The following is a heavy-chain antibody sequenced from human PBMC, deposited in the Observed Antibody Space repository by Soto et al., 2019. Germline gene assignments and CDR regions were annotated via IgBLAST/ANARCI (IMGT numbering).Heavy chain of an antibody. CDR3: ASPVAGTSYYYGMGV. J-gene: IGHJ6*02. D-gene: IGHD6-19*01. CDR1: GFTVSSNY. CDR2: IYSGGRT. V-gene: IGHV3-53*01. Sequence: EVQLVESGGGLIQPGGSLRLSCAASGFTVSSNYMSWVRQAPGKGLEWVSVIYSGGRTYYADSAQGRFTISRDNSKNTLYLQMNSLRAEDTAVYYCASPVAGTSYYYGMGVLGQGTTVTVSS.